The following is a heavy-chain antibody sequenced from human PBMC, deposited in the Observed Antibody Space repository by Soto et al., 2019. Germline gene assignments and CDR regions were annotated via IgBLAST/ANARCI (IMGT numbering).Heavy chain of an antibody. CDR1: GYTFTGYY. CDR3: ARTGTTPFYYYGMDV. V-gene: IGHV1-18*04. Sequence: ASVKVSCKASGYTFTGYYMHWVRQAPGQGLEWMGWISAYNGNTNYAQKLQGRVTMTTDTSTSTAYMELRSLRSDDTAVYYCARTGTTPFYYYGMDVWGQGTTVTVSS. J-gene: IGHJ6*02. D-gene: IGHD1-7*01. CDR2: ISAYNGNT.